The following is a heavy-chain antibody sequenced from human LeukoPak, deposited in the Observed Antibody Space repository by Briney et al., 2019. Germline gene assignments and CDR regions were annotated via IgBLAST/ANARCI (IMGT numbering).Heavy chain of an antibody. D-gene: IGHD5/OR15-5a*01. V-gene: IGHV3-48*02. CDR1: GFTFSTYS. Sequence: GGSLRLSCAASGFTFSTYSMNWVRQAPGKGLEWISYISGSSSTIYYADSMKGRFTISRDNAKNSLYLQMNSLRDEDTAVYFCARDRFYAFDIWGQGTTVTVSS. CDR3: ARDRFYAFDI. J-gene: IGHJ3*02. CDR2: ISGSSSTI.